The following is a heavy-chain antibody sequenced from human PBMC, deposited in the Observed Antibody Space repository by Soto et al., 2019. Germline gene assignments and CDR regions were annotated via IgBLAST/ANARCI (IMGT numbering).Heavy chain of an antibody. V-gene: IGHV4-39*01. D-gene: IGHD3-22*01. CDR2: IYYTGST. CDR1: GGSISSSSYY. Sequence: QLQLQESGPGLVKPSETLSLTCTVSGGSISSSSYYWGWIRQPPGKGLEWIGSIYYTGSTYHNPSLKSRLTLSVDTSKNQSSLKLSSVAAADTAVYYCARPGDYDSSGYYAPFDYWGQGTLVTVSS. J-gene: IGHJ4*02. CDR3: ARPGDYDSSGYYAPFDY.